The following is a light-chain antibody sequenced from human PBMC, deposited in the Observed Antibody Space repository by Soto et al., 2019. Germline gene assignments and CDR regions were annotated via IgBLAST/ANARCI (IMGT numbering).Light chain of an antibody. CDR2: DAS. CDR1: QSVGSS. V-gene: IGKV3-11*01. Sequence: EIVLTQSPATLSLSPGERATPSCRASQSVGSSLAWFQQIPGQAPRLLIYDASNRVTGIPARFSGSGSGTDFTVTISSLEPEDFVVYYCQQRSSWPITFGQGTRLEIK. CDR3: QQRSSWPIT. J-gene: IGKJ5*01.